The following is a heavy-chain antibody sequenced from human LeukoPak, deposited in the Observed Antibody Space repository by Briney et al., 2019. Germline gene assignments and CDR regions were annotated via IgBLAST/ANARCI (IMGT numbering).Heavy chain of an antibody. CDR1: GYTFTSYY. CDR3: ARAPGYRSFLDY. J-gene: IGHJ4*02. CDR2: INPSGGST. V-gene: IGHV1-46*01. Sequence: ASVKVSCKASGYTFTSYYIHWVRQAPGQGLEWMGIINPSGGSTTYAQKFQGRVTMTRDMSTRTLYMELSSLRAEDTAVYYCARAPGYRSFLDYWGQGTLVTVSS. D-gene: IGHD6-13*01.